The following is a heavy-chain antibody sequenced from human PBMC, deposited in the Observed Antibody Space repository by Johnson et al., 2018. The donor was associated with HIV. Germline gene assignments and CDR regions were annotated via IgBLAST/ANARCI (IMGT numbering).Heavy chain of an antibody. J-gene: IGHJ3*02. CDR3: ARQHNYDSSGQGGGLDI. D-gene: IGHD3-22*01. Sequence: QVQLVESGGGVVQPGRSLRLSCAASGFTFSSYGMHWVRQAPGKGLEWVAVISYDGSNKYYADSVKGRFTISRDNAKNSLYMEMNSLRAEDTALYYCARQHNYDSSGQGGGLDIWGQGTMVTVSS. CDR1: GFTFSSYG. CDR2: ISYDGSNK. V-gene: IGHV3-30*03.